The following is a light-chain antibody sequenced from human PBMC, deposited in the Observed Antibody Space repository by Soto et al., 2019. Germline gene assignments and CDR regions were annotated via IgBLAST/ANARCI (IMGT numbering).Light chain of an antibody. Sequence: EIVLTQSPGTLSLSPGARDTLSRRASQSVSSNLAWYQQKPGQAPRLLIYGAYTRATGIPARFSGSGSGTEFTLTISSLQPDDFATYYCQHYNSYSEAVGQGTKVEIK. CDR1: QSVSSN. V-gene: IGKV3-15*01. CDR3: QHYNSYSEA. J-gene: IGKJ1*01. CDR2: GAY.